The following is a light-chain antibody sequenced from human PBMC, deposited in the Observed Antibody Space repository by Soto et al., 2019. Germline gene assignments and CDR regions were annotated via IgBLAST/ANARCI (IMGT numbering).Light chain of an antibody. J-gene: IGLJ3*02. CDR2: LTSDGSH. Sequence: QLVLTQSPSASASLGASVKLTYTLSSGHSSYAIAWHQLLPEKGPRFLMKLTSDGSHSKGDGIPDRFSGSSSGAERYLTISSLQSEDEADYYCQTWGTGINWVFGGGTKLTVL. CDR3: QTWGTGINWV. CDR1: SGHSSYA. V-gene: IGLV4-69*01.